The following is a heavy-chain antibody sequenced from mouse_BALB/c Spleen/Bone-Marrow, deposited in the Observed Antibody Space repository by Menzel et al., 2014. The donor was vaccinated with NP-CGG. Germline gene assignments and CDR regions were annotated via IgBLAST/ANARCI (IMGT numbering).Heavy chain of an antibody. Sequence: VQPQQSGAELAKPGASVKMSCKASGYTFTSYWMHLVKQRPGQGLEWIGYINPSTGYTDYNQKFNDKATLTADKSSSTAYMQLSSLTSKDSAVYYCARGNPLYAMDYWGQGTSVTVSS. CDR3: ARGNPLYAMDY. CDR1: GYTFTSYW. J-gene: IGHJ4*01. D-gene: IGHD2-1*01. CDR2: INPSTGYT. V-gene: IGHV1-7*01.